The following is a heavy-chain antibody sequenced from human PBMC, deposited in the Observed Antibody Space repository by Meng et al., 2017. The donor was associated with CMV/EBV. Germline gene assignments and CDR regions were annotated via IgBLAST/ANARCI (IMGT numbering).Heavy chain of an antibody. CDR1: GINLNTYW. CDR2: IYSDGITT. D-gene: IGHD3-10*01. Sequence: GESLKISCEVSGINLNTYWMHWVRQVPGKGLVWLSRIYSDGITTRYADSVEGRFTISRDNTKDTLYLQMTGLRVEDTAVYYCAREPGRGAFDVWGQGTMVTVSS. V-gene: IGHV3-74*01. J-gene: IGHJ3*01. CDR3: AREPGRGAFDV.